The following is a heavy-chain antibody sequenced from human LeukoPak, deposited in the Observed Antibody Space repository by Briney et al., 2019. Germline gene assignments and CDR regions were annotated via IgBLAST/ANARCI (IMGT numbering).Heavy chain of an antibody. CDR1: GYTFTSYY. Sequence: ASVKVSCKASGYTFTSYYMHWVRQGPGQGLEWMGIINPSGGSTSYAQNFQGGVTMTRDATTSTVYLELSSLRSEDTAVYYCARGFGEMPNYWGQGTLVTVSS. CDR2: INPSGGST. D-gene: IGHD5-24*01. J-gene: IGHJ4*02. V-gene: IGHV1-46*01. CDR3: ARGFGEMPNY.